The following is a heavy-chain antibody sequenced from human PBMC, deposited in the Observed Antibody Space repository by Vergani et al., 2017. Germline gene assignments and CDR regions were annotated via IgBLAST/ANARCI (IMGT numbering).Heavy chain of an antibody. Sequence: QVQLVESGGGVVQPGGSLRLSCAASGFTFSSYGMHWVRQAPGKGLDWVAFIRYDGSTKYYADSVKGRFTISRDNSKNTLYLQMNSLRAENTAVYYCAKNLGSGSYGYYYGMDVWGQGTTVTVSS. CDR3: AKNLGSGSYGYYYGMDV. CDR1: GFTFSSYG. CDR2: IRYDGSTK. V-gene: IGHV3-30*02. J-gene: IGHJ6*02. D-gene: IGHD3-10*01.